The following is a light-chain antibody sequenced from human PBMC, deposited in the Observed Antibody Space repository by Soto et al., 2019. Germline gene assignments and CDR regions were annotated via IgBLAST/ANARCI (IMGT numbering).Light chain of an antibody. CDR2: KAS. CDR3: QQYNSPWT. Sequence: DIQMTQSPSTLSASVGDRVTITCRAIQSISSWLAWYQQKQGKAPKLLIYKASSLESGVPSRFSGSGSGTEFTLTISSLQPDDFATYYCQQYNSPWTVGQGPKVEIK. CDR1: QSISSW. J-gene: IGKJ1*01. V-gene: IGKV1-5*03.